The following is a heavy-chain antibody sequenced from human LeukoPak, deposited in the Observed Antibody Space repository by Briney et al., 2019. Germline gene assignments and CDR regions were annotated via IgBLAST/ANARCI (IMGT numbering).Heavy chain of an antibody. CDR3: AREASGNYYVFDS. D-gene: IGHD1-26*01. J-gene: IGHJ4*02. V-gene: IGHV3-11*04. CDR2: ITNSGRST. CDR1: GFSFSNYF. Sequence: GGSLRLSCEASGFSFSNYFMSWIRQAPGKGLEWVSYITNSGRSTNYADAVKGRFTISRDNVKKSVYLEMTDRRAEDTAVYYCAREASGNYYVFDSWGQGTLVTVSS.